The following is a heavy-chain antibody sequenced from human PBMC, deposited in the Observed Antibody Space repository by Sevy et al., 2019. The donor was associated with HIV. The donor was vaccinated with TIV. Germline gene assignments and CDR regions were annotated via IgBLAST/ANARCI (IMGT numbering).Heavy chain of an antibody. CDR3: AVHRWGYDGTRGYAFDI. CDR1: GVTFSSYA. Sequence: ASVKVSCKASGVTFSSYAISWVRQAPGQGLEWMGGIIPIFGTANYALKFQGRVTITADKSTSTAYMELSSLRSEDTAVYYCAVHRWGYDGTRGYAFDIWGHGTMVTVSS. J-gene: IGHJ3*02. D-gene: IGHD3-22*01. CDR2: IIPIFGTA. V-gene: IGHV1-69*06.